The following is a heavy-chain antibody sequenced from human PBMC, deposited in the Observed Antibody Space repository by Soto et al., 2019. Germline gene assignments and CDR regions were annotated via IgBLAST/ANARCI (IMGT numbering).Heavy chain of an antibody. D-gene: IGHD3-10*01. Sequence: ASVKVSCKASGYTFTGYYMHWVRQAPGQGLEWMGWINPNSGGTNYAQKFQGRVTMTRHTSISTAYMELSRLRSDDTAVYYCAREKGGFGETSDYWGQGTLVTVYS. J-gene: IGHJ4*02. CDR2: INPNSGGT. CDR1: GYTFTGYY. CDR3: AREKGGFGETSDY. V-gene: IGHV1-2*02.